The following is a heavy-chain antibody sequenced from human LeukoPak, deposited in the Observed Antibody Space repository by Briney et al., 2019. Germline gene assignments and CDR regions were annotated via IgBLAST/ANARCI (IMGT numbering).Heavy chain of an antibody. CDR2: IYWDDDK. CDR1: GFSLSTSGVG. J-gene: IGHJ6*03. V-gene: IGHV2-5*02. CDR3: AHVDRGRQLLGANYYYYMDV. Sequence: SGPTLVKPTQTLTLTCTFSGFSLSTSGVGVGWIRQPPGKALEWLALIYWDDDKRYSPSLKSRLTITKDTSKNQVVLTMTNMDPVDTATYYCAHVDRGRQLLGANYYYYMDVWGKGTTVTVSS. D-gene: IGHD2-2*01.